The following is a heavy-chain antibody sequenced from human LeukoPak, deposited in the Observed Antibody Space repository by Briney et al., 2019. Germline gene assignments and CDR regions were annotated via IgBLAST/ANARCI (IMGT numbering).Heavy chain of an antibody. CDR3: ARLYNVLRYFDWLWNQPHAFDI. CDR2: INHSGST. CDR1: GVSFSGYY. V-gene: IGHV4-34*01. J-gene: IGHJ3*02. D-gene: IGHD3-9*01. Sequence: PSETLSLTCAVYGVSFSGYYWSWISQPPGKGLAWIGEINHSGSTNYNPSLKGRVTISVDTSKNQFSLKLSSVTAADTAVYYCARLYNVLRYFDWLWNQPHAFDIWGQGTMVTVSS.